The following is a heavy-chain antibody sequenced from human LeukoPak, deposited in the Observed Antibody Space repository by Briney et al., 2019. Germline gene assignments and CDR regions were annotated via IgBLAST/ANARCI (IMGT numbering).Heavy chain of an antibody. Sequence: GGSLRLSCAASGGTFSSSAMSWVRQAPGKGLEWVSGISGNGGSKYYADSVKGRFTISRDNSKNTPYLQMNSLRAEDTAVYYCAARRGYSSSWPFDYWGQGTLVTVSS. J-gene: IGHJ4*02. CDR3: AARRGYSSSWPFDY. V-gene: IGHV3-23*01. CDR1: GGTFSSSA. CDR2: ISGNGGSK. D-gene: IGHD6-13*01.